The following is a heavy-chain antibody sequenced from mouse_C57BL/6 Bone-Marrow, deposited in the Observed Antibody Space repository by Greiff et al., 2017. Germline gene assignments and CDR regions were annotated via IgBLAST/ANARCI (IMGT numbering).Heavy chain of an antibody. CDR3: ARHVGANWDGRWFAY. CDR2: FYPGSGSI. Sequence: QVQLPQSGAELVKPGASVKLSCKASGYTFPEYTIHWVKQRSGQGLEWIGWFYPGSGSIKYNEKFKDKATLTLDKSSSTVYMELSRLTSEDSAVYFCARHVGANWDGRWFAYWGQGTLVTVSA. V-gene: IGHV1-62-2*01. D-gene: IGHD4-1*01. J-gene: IGHJ3*01. CDR1: GYTFPEYT.